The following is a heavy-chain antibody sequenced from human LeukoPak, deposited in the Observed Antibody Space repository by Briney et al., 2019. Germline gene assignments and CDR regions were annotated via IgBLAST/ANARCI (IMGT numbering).Heavy chain of an antibody. CDR2: ISYDGSNK. CDR1: GFTFSSYA. J-gene: IGHJ3*02. CDR3: ARGWHVEYYYDSSGYYSRAFDI. V-gene: IGHV3-30-3*01. D-gene: IGHD3-22*01. Sequence: GGSLRLSCAASGFTFSSYAMHWVRQAPGKGLEWVAVISYDGSNKYYADSVKGRFTISRDNSKNTLYLQMNSLRAEDTAVYYCARGWHVEYYYDSSGYYSRAFDIWGQGTMVTVSS.